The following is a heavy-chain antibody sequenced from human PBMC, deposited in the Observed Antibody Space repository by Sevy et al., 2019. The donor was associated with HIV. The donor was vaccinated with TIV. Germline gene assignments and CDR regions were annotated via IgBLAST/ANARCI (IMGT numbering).Heavy chain of an antibody. J-gene: IGHJ5*02. CDR2: INHSGRT. CDR1: GGSFSGYY. D-gene: IGHD3-9*01. CDR3: ARDYPHYDILTGYSRTGFDP. Sequence: SETLSLTCAVYGGSFSGYYWSWIRQPPGKGLEWIGEINHSGRTNYNPSLKSRVTISVDTSKNQFSLLLSSVTAADTAVYYCARDYPHYDILTGYSRTGFDPWGQGTLVTVSS. V-gene: IGHV4-34*01.